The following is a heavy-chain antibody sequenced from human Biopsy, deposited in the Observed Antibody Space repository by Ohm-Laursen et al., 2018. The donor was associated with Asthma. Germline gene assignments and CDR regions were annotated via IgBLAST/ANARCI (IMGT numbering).Heavy chain of an antibody. CDR2: IFWEDYN. V-gene: IGHV2-5*02. D-gene: IGHD3-9*01. Sequence: TQTLTLTCSFSGFSLRTPGVGVGWIRQSPGKALEWLALIFWEDYNLFRPSLKRRLTITKDPSKNQVVLTMTKMDPVDSGTYYCALSQDSGFDDHSPSWFDPWGQGTLVIVSS. J-gene: IGHJ5*02. CDR3: ALSQDSGFDDHSPSWFDP. CDR1: GFSLRTPGVG.